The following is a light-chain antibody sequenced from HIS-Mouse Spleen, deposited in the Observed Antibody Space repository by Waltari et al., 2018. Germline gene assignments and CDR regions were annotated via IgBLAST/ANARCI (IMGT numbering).Light chain of an antibody. V-gene: IGLV3-10*01. CDR1: ALPKKY. J-gene: IGLJ2*01. CDR2: EDS. CDR3: YSTDSSGNHRV. Sequence: SYELTQPPSVSVSPGQTARIPCSGAALPKKYAYWYQQKSGQAPVLVNYEDSKRPSGIPERFSGSSSGTMATLTISGAQVEDEADYYCYSTDSSGNHRVFGGGTKLTVL.